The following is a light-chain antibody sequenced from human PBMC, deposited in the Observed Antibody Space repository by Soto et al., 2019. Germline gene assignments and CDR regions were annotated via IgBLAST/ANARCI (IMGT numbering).Light chain of an antibody. CDR2: EAS. J-gene: IGKJ2*01. CDR1: QAISND. V-gene: IGKV1-6*02. CDR3: LQDYNYPFT. Sequence: AIQMTQSPSSLTASVGDRVTITCRASQAISNDLGWYQQKAGRAPKILIYEASTLQSGVPSRFSGSGSGTDFTLTISSLQPEDFATYYCLQDYNYPFTFGQGTKLEIK.